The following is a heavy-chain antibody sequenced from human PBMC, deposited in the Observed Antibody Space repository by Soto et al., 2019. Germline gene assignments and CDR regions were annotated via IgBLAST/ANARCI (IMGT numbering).Heavy chain of an antibody. J-gene: IGHJ4*02. CDR1: GYTFTSYY. CDR2: INPSGGST. D-gene: IGHD3-3*01. Sequence: ASVKVSCKASGYTFTSYYMHWVRQAPGQGLEWMGIINPSGGSTSYAQKFQGRVTMTRDTSTSTVYMELSSLRSEDTAVYYCARRHPSGYYDFWSGYFLEYWVQGTLVVVCS. CDR3: ARRHPSGYYDFWSGYFLEY. V-gene: IGHV1-46*01.